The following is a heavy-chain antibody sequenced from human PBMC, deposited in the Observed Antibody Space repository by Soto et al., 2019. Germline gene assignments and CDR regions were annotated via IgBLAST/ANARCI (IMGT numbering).Heavy chain of an antibody. V-gene: IGHV4-59*01. CDR3: SKDSGHTYGNFFWFAP. CDR2: IFYSGST. D-gene: IGHD5-18*01. Sequence: SETLSLTCTVSCVSISNCYWSWIRQPPGRGLEWIGHIFYSGSTNYNPALKSRVTISVDTSKSQFSLKLSSVTAADTAVYYFSKDSGHTYGNFFWFAPWGQATLVT. CDR1: CVSISNCY. J-gene: IGHJ5*02.